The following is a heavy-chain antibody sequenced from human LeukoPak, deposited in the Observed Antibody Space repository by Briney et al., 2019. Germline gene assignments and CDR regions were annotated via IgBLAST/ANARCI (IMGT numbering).Heavy chain of an antibody. CDR1: GFTFSSYW. J-gene: IGHJ5*02. D-gene: IGHD3-10*01. V-gene: IGHV3-7*01. Sequence: GGSLRLSCAASGFTFSSYWMSRVRQAPGKGLEWVANIKQDGSEKYYVDSVKGRFTISRDNAKNSLHLQMNSLRAEDTAVYYCARELGGGSGSRSYRYNWFDPWGQGTLVTVSS. CDR2: IKQDGSEK. CDR3: ARELGGGSGSRSYRYNWFDP.